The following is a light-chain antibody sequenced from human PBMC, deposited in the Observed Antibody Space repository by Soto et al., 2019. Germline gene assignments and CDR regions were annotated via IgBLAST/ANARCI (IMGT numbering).Light chain of an antibody. J-gene: IGLJ2*01. V-gene: IGLV2-8*01. CDR2: EVT. CDR1: SNDVGGYDY. Sequence: QSVLTQPPSASGSPGQSVTISCTGTSNDVGGYDYVSWYQQHPGKAPKVMIYEVTKRPSGVPDRFSGSKSGNTASLTVSGLQAEDEADYYCSSYVGINIVVFGGGTKLTVL. CDR3: SSYVGINIVV.